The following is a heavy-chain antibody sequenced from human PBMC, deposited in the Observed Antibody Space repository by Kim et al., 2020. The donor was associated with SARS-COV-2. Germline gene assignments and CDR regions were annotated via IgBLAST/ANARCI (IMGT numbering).Heavy chain of an antibody. CDR1: GFTFSSYA. CDR3: AKSEYGSGSLWAIDY. D-gene: IGHD3-10*01. CDR2: IYSGGSR. J-gene: IGHJ4*02. Sequence: GGSLRLSCAASGFTFSSYAMSWVRQAPGKGLEWVSVIYSGGSRYYADSVKGRFTISRDNSKNTLYLQMNSLRAEDTAVYYCAKSEYGSGSLWAIDYWGQG. V-gene: IGHV3-23*03.